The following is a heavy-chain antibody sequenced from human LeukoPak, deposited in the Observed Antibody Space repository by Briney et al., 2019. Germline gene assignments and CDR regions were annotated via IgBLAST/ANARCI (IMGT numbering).Heavy chain of an antibody. J-gene: IGHJ4*02. D-gene: IGHD3-3*01. Sequence: SETLSPTCTVSGGSISSYYWSWIRQPPGKGLEWIGYIYYSGSTNFNPSLRSRVNISVDTPKDQFSLKLSSVTAADTAVYYCARGRMGDFWSGYYTGDYWGQGTLVTVSS. CDR2: IYYSGST. CDR3: ARGRMGDFWSGYYTGDY. CDR1: GGSISSYY. V-gene: IGHV4-59*01.